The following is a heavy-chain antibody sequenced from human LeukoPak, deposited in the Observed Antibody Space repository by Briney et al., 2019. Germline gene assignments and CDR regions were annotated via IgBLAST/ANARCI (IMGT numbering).Heavy chain of an antibody. CDR1: GFTFSSYA. Sequence: PGGSLRLSCAASGFTFSSYAVSWVRQAPGKGLEWVSAISGSGGSTYYADSVKGRFTISRDNSKNTLYLQMNSLRAEDTAVYYCAKDAGMNNWNYDYFDYWGQGTLVTVSS. J-gene: IGHJ4*02. D-gene: IGHD1-7*01. V-gene: IGHV3-23*01. CDR2: ISGSGGST. CDR3: AKDAGMNNWNYDYFDY.